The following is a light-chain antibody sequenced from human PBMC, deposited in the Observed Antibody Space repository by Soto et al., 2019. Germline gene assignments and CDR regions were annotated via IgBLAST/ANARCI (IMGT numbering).Light chain of an antibody. Sequence: QSVLTQPASVSGSPGQSITISCTGTSSDVDDYNSVSWYQHHPGEAPKLMIYDVTNRPSGVSNRFFGSKSGNTASLTISGLQAEDEADYYCSSYTSSSTVVFGGGTKLTVL. CDR2: DVT. J-gene: IGLJ3*02. CDR3: SSYTSSSTVV. V-gene: IGLV2-14*03. CDR1: SSDVDDYNS.